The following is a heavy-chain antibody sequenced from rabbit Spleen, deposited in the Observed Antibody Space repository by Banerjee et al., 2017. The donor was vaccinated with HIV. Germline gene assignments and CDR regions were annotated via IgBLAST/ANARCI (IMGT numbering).Heavy chain of an antibody. CDR2: IVTGSSGYT. Sequence: QSLEESGGGLVKPGASLTLTCTASGFSFSSSYYMCWVRQAPGKGLEWIACIVTGSSGYTYYASWAKGRFTCSKTSSTTVTLQLTRLTAADTATYFCARDTSSSFSSYGMDLWGQGTLVTV. D-gene: IGHD1-1*01. J-gene: IGHJ6*01. CDR3: ARDTSSSFSSYGMDL. V-gene: IGHV1S40*01. CDR1: GFSFSSSYY.